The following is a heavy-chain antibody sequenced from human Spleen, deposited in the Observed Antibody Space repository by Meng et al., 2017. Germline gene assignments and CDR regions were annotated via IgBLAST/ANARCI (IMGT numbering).Heavy chain of an antibody. Sequence: SETLSLTCTVSGASLSNYYWSWIRQPPGKQLEWIGYIYDDGSTNSNPSLKSRVTMSVDSSKKQLSLKLSSVIAADTAMYYCARTRVAVTGRYFDLWGRDTLVTVSS. CDR3: ARTRVAVTGRYFDL. CDR1: GASLSNYY. J-gene: IGHJ2*01. CDR2: IYDDGST. D-gene: IGHD6-19*01. V-gene: IGHV4-59*01.